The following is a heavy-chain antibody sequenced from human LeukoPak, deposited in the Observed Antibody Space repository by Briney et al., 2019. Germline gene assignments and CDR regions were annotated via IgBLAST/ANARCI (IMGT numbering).Heavy chain of an antibody. CDR2: IYWNDDK. V-gene: IGHV2-5*01. CDR3: AHMGGGSGSPQRGHYYYYYMDV. CDR1: GFSLGTSGVG. Sequence: SGPTLVNPTQTLTLTCTFSGFSLGTSGVGVGWIRQPPGKALEWLALIYWNDDKRYSPSLKSRLTITKDTSKNQVVLTMTNMDPVDTATYYCAHMGGGSGSPQRGHYYYYYMDVWGKGTTVTISS. D-gene: IGHD3-10*01. J-gene: IGHJ6*03.